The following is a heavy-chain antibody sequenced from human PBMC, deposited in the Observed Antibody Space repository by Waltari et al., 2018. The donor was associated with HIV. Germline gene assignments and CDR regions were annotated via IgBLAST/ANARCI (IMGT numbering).Heavy chain of an antibody. V-gene: IGHV3-74*01. J-gene: IGHJ4*02. CDR2: IDTNGGIT. D-gene: IGHD6-25*01. Sequence: EVQLVESGGGLVQPGGSLRLSWAASGFTCNNYGMTRARQAPGKGLVGVSRIDTNGGITSYVDSVKGRFTISRDKAKNTLYLQMNTLRAEDTSVYYCVRGSSGWIGVDYWGQGVLVTVSS. CDR1: GFTCNNYG. CDR3: VRGSSGWIGVDY.